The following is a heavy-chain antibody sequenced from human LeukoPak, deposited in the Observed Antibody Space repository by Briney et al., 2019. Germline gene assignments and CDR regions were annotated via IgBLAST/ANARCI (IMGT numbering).Heavy chain of an antibody. D-gene: IGHD1-1*01. Sequence: RASVKVSCKASGYTFTGYYMHWVRQAPGQGLEWMGWISAYNGNTNYAQKLQGRVTMTTDTSTSTAYMELRSLRSDDTAVYYCARGRNRNDGWRWFDPWGQGTLVTVSS. CDR2: ISAYNGNT. J-gene: IGHJ5*02. V-gene: IGHV1-18*04. CDR1: GYTFTGYY. CDR3: ARGRNRNDGWRWFDP.